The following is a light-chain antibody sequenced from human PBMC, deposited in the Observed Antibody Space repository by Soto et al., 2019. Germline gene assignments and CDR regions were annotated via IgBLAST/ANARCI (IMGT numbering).Light chain of an antibody. V-gene: IGKV3-20*01. Sequence: EIVLTQSPGTLSLSPGERATLSCRASQSVSSNYFAWYQQKPGQAPRLLIYGVSSRPTGIPDRFSGSGSGADFTLTISRLEPEDFAVYYCQQYGSSPFTFGPGTKVDIK. J-gene: IGKJ3*01. CDR1: QSVSSNY. CDR2: GVS. CDR3: QQYGSSPFT.